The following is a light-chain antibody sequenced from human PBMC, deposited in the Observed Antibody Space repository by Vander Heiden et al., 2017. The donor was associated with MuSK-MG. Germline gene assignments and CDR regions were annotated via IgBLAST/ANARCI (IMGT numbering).Light chain of an antibody. CDR1: RGISSY. J-gene: IGKJ3*01. V-gene: IGKV1-9*01. CDR2: AAS. Sequence: DIQLTQSPSSLSASVGDRVTVTGRASRGISSYLAWYQQKPGKAPKLLIDAASTLQSGVPSRFSSSGSGAEFTLTISSLQPEDFATYCCQQLNSYPFTFGHGTRVDIK. CDR3: QQLNSYPFT.